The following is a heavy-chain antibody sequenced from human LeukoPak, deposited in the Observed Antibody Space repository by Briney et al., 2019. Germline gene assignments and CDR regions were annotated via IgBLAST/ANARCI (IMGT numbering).Heavy chain of an antibody. V-gene: IGHV3-23*01. J-gene: IGHJ4*02. Sequence: QPGGTLRLSCAASGFTFSSYAMSWVRQAPGKGLEWVSGISGSDGSTYSADSVKGRFTISRDNSKNTLYLQMNSLRAEDTAVYYCANPGSTRQGDYWGQGTLVTVSS. D-gene: IGHD2-2*01. CDR1: GFTFSSYA. CDR2: ISGSDGST. CDR3: ANPGSTRQGDY.